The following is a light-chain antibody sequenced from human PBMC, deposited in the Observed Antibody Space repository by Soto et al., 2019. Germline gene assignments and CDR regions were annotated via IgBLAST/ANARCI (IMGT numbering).Light chain of an antibody. CDR1: NGSIASNY. CDR2: EDN. V-gene: IGLV6-57*01. CDR3: QSYDIRNRV. J-gene: IGLJ3*02. Sequence: NFMLTQPHSVSESPGKTVTISCTRSNGSIASNYVQWYQQRPGSSPTTVIYEDNQRPSGVPDRFSGSIDSSSNSASLTISGLKTEDEADYYCQSYDIRNRVFGGGTNLTVL.